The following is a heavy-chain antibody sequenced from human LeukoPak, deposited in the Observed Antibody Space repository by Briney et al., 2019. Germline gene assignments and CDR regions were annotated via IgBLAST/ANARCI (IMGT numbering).Heavy chain of an antibody. J-gene: IGHJ4*02. CDR1: GFMFRSYW. V-gene: IGHV3-7*01. CDR2: IKEDGSGK. Sequence: GGSLRLSCGASGFMFRSYWMSWVRQAPGKGLEWVANIKEDGSGKHHVDSVKGRFTISRDNAKNSLYLQMNSLRAEDTAVYYCARVRPAISYWGQGTLVTVSS. CDR3: ARVRPAISY. D-gene: IGHD3-3*02.